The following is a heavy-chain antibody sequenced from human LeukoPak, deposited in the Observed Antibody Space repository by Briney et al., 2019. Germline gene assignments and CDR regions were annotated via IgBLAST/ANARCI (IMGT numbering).Heavy chain of an antibody. V-gene: IGHV4-30-4*07. J-gene: IGHJ4*02. D-gene: IGHD6-19*01. CDR2: IYYSGST. CDR3: ASRSYGYSSGWYGIYFDY. CDR1: GGSISSGGYS. Sequence: PSQTLSLTCAVSGGSISSGGYSWSWIRQPPGKGLEWIGYIYYSGSTYYNPSLKSRVTISVDTSKNQFSLKLSSVTAADTAVYYCASRSYGYSSGWYGIYFDYWGQGTLVTVSS.